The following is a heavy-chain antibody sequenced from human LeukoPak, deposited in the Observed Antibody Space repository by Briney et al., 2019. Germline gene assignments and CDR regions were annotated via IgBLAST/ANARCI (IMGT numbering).Heavy chain of an antibody. CDR1: GFTFSSDW. V-gene: IGHV3-7*01. J-gene: IGHJ3*01. D-gene: IGHD3-3*01. CDR2: ISPNGNDK. Sequence: PGGSLRLSCAGSGFTFSSDWMTWVRQAPGKGLEWVANISPNGNDKHYLDSVKGRFTISRDNSKNTMFLQMNSLRAEDTAVYHCARDRSGYANDAFDFWGQGTMVTVSS. CDR3: ARDRSGYANDAFDF.